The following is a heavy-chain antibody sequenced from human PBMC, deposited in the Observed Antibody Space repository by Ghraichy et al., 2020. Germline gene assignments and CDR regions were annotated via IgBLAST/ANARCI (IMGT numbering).Heavy chain of an antibody. CDR3: TRATYSGNSEWGY. V-gene: IGHV3-7*01. CDR1: GFTFSSYW. D-gene: IGHD4-23*01. J-gene: IGHJ4*02. CDR2: IKQDGSDQ. Sequence: GGSLRLSCVASGFTFSSYWMTWVRQAPGKGLEWVANIKQDGSDQYYVDSVKGRFTISRDNAQNSLYLQMSSLRAEDTAVYYCTRATYSGNSEWGYWGQGTLVTVSS.